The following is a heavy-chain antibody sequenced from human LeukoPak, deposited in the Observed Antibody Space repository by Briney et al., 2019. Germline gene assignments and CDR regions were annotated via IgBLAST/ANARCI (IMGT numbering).Heavy chain of an antibody. J-gene: IGHJ4*02. V-gene: IGHV4-34*01. D-gene: IGHD3-10*01. CDR3: ARGLVRYYYGSGSYSTYFDY. Sequence: SETLSLTSAVYGGSFSGYYWSWIRQPPGKGLEWIGEINHSGSTNYNPSLKSRVTISVDTSKNQFSLKLSSVTAADTAVYYCARGLVRYYYGSGSYSTYFDYWGQGTLVTVSS. CDR2: INHSGST. CDR1: GGSFSGYY.